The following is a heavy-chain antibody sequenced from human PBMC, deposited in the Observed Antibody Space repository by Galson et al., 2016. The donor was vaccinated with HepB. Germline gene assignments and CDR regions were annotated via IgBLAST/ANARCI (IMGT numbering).Heavy chain of an antibody. CDR3: ANLIAAAGIRYPWLYAMDV. V-gene: IGHV3-30*18. D-gene: IGHD6-13*01. CDR2: ISYDENNK. CDR1: GFTFSSYG. Sequence: SLRLSCAASGFTFSSYGMHWVRQAPGKGLEWVSVISYDENNKYYADSVKSRFTISRDNSKNTLYLQMNALRVEDTAVYYCANLIAAAGIRYPWLYAMDVWGQGTLVTVSS. J-gene: IGHJ4*02.